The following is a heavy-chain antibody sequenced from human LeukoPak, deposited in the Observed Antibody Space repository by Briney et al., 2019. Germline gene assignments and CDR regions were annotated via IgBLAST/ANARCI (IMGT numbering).Heavy chain of an antibody. V-gene: IGHV3-23*01. D-gene: IGHD3-9*01. Sequence: GSLRLSCAASGFTFSSYGMSWVRQAPGKGLEWVSAISGSGGSTYYADSVKGRFTISRDNSKNTLYLQMNSLRAEDTAVYYCAKVRSYYDILTGYSADFDYWGQGTLVTVSS. J-gene: IGHJ4*02. CDR2: ISGSGGST. CDR3: AKVRSYYDILTGYSADFDY. CDR1: GFTFSSYG.